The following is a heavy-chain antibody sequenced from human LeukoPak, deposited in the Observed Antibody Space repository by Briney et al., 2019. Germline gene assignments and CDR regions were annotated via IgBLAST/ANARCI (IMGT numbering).Heavy chain of an antibody. J-gene: IGHJ4*02. CDR2: INAGNGNT. CDR1: GYTFTSYA. CDR3: ARVGEDSSGYYYGY. Sequence: ASAKVSCKASGYTFTSYAMHWVRQAPGQRLEWMGWINAGNGNTKYSQEFQGRVTITRDTSASTAYMELSSLRSEDMAVYYCARVGEDSSGYYYGYWGQGTLVTVSS. V-gene: IGHV1-3*03. D-gene: IGHD3-22*01.